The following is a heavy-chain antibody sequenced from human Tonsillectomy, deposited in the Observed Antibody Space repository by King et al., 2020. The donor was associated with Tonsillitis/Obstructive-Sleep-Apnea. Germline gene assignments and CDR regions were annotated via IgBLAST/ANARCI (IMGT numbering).Heavy chain of an antibody. V-gene: IGHV5-10-1*01. J-gene: IGHJ6*03. Sequence: EVQLVESGAEVKKPGESLRISCKGSGYSFISYWITWVRQMPGKGLEWRGRIDPSDPYTHYSPSFQGHVTNSADKSISTAYLQWSSLKASDTAMYYCARLCREDNYSYYVDVWGKGTTVTVSS. CDR1: GYSFISYW. CDR2: IDPSDPYT. CDR3: ARLCREDNYSYYVDV. D-gene: IGHD1-26*01.